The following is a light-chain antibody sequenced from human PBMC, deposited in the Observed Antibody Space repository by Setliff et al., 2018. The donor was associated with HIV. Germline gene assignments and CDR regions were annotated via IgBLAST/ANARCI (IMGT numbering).Light chain of an antibody. CDR2: QAT. Sequence: QSVLTQPASVSGSPGQSITISCTGTSSDVGRYNLVSWYQQHPGKAPKLMIYQATKRPSGVSNRFSGSKSGNTASLTISVLQAEDEADYYCCSNTGSNTYVFGTGTKVTVL. CDR3: CSNTGSNTYV. CDR1: SSDVGRYNL. J-gene: IGLJ1*01. V-gene: IGLV2-23*01.